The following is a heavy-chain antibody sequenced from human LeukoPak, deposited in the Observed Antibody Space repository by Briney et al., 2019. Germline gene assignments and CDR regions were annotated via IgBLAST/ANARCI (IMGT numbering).Heavy chain of an antibody. D-gene: IGHD6-6*01. CDR1: GFTFSSYG. Sequence: GGSQRLSCAASGFTFSSYGMNWVRQAPGKGLEWVADIKYDGNEKYYGDSVKGRFTISRDNAKNSLYLQMDSLRAEDTAVFYCARVYSSSSGKDAFDIWGQGTVVIVSS. V-gene: IGHV3-7*03. CDR3: ARVYSSSSGKDAFDI. CDR2: IKYDGNEK. J-gene: IGHJ3*02.